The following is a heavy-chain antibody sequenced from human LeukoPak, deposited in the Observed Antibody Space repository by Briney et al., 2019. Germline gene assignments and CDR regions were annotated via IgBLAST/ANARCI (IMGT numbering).Heavy chain of an antibody. D-gene: IGHD6-19*01. CDR2: IDSDGSST. Sequence: GGSLRLSCAASGFTFSSYWMYWVRQAPGKGLVWVSRIDSDGSSTDYADSVKGRFTISRDNSENTLCLQMNSLRAEDTAVYFCGRDKSGCFDYWGQGTLVTVSS. V-gene: IGHV3-74*01. J-gene: IGHJ4*02. CDR3: GRDKSGCFDY. CDR1: GFTFSSYW.